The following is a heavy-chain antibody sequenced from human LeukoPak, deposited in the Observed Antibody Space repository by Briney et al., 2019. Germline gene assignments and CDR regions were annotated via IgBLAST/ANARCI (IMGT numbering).Heavy chain of an antibody. CDR2: ISSSSSTI. J-gene: IGHJ6*02. V-gene: IGHV3-48*04. CDR1: GFTFSSFG. D-gene: IGHD3-10*01. Sequence: GGSLRLSCAASGFTFSSFGMTWVRQAPGKGLEWVSYISSSSSTIYYADSVKGRFTISRDNAKNSLYLQMNSLRAEDTAVYYCARGHDSHYYGSGSYYIPYYYYGMDVWGQGTTVTVSS. CDR3: ARGHDSHYYGSGSYYIPYYYYGMDV.